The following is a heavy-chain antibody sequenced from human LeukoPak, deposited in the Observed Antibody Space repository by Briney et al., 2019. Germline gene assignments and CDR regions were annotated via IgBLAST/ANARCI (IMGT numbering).Heavy chain of an antibody. V-gene: IGHV3-21*04. CDR2: ISSSSSYI. D-gene: IGHD4-23*01. CDR3: ARKTVVGSYFDY. CDR1: GFTFSSYS. Sequence: KPGGSLRLSCAASGFTFSSYSMNWVRQAPGKGLEWVSSISSSSSYIYYADSVKGRFTISRDNAKNSLYLQMNSLRAEDTAVYYCARKTVVGSYFDYWGQGTPVTVSS. J-gene: IGHJ4*02.